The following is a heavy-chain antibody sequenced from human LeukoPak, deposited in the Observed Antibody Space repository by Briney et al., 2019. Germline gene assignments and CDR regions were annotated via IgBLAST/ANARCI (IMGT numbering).Heavy chain of an antibody. J-gene: IGHJ4*02. D-gene: IGHD6-13*01. CDR3: ARADSSSWYVPFDY. V-gene: IGHV4-39*07. CDR1: GGSISSSSYY. Sequence: SETPSLTCTVSGGSISSSSYYWGWIRQPPGKGLEWIGSIYYSGSTYYNPSLKSRVTISVDTSKNQFSLKLSSVTAADTAVYYCARADSSSWYVPFDYWGQGTLVTVSS. CDR2: IYYSGST.